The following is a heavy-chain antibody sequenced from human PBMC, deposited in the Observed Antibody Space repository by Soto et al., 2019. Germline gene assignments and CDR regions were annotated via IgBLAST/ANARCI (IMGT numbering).Heavy chain of an antibody. D-gene: IGHD5-12*01. CDR3: ARHSGGYNGFDFSY. V-gene: IGHV4-59*08. Sequence: SETLSLTCTVSGGSISSYYWSWIRQPPGKGLEWIGYIYYTGSTNYNPSIKSRVTISVDTSKNQFSLSLTSVTAADTAVYYCARHSGGYNGFDFSYWGQGALVTVSS. J-gene: IGHJ4*02. CDR1: GGSISSYY. CDR2: IYYTGST.